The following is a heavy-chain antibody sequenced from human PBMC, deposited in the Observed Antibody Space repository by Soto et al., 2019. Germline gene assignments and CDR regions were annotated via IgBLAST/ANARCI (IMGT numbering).Heavy chain of an antibody. CDR2: INAGNGNT. CDR1: GYTFTSYA. D-gene: IGHD2-2*03. CDR3: ARAGYCSSTSCLPPNSYGMDV. J-gene: IGHJ6*02. Sequence: ASVKVSCKASGYTFTSYAMHWVRQAPGQRLEWMGWINAGNGNTKYSQKFQGRVTITRDTSASTAYMELSSLRSEDTAVYYCARAGYCSSTSCLPPNSYGMDVWGQGTTVTVS. V-gene: IGHV1-3*01.